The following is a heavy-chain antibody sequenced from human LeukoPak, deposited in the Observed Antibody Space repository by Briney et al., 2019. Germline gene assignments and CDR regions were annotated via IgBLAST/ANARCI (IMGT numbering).Heavy chain of an antibody. CDR3: ASGGSSWPMSDY. Sequence: GDSLKISCKGSGYSFTSYWISWVRQMPGKGLEWMGRIDPSDSYTNYSPSFQGHVTISADKSISTAYLQWSSLKASDTAMYYCASGGSSWPMSDYWGQGTLVTVSS. V-gene: IGHV5-10-1*01. J-gene: IGHJ4*02. D-gene: IGHD6-13*01. CDR2: IDPSDSYT. CDR1: GYSFTSYW.